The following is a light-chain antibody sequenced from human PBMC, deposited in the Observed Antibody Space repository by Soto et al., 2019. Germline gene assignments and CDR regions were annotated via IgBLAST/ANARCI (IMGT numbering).Light chain of an antibody. CDR1: QSVSRTY. J-gene: IGKJ1*01. Sequence: EIVLTQSPDTLSLSPGERATLSCRASQSVSRTYLAWYQQKPGQAPRLLIYDASNRATGFPDRLSGSRAGTDFTLTISRMEPEDFAVDYCQQYGTSPPTFGQGTKVE. V-gene: IGKV3-20*01. CDR3: QQYGTSPPT. CDR2: DAS.